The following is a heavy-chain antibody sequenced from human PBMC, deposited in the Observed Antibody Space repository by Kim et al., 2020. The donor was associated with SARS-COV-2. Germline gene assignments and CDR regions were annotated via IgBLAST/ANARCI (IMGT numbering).Heavy chain of an antibody. V-gene: IGHV1-46*01. Sequence: KFQGRVTMTRDTSTSTVYMELSSLRSEDTAVYYCARDTGDTAMVRRGFDPWGQGTLVTVSS. D-gene: IGHD5-18*01. J-gene: IGHJ5*02. CDR3: ARDTGDTAMVRRGFDP.